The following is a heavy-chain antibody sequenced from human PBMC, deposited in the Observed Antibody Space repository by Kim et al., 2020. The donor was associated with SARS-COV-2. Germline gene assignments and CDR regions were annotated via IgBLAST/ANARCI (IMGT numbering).Heavy chain of an antibody. D-gene: IGHD3-10*01. J-gene: IGHJ4*02. CDR1: GFTFTKYW. CDR3: ARDPLLRGVETDS. V-gene: IGHV3-7*01. CDR2: INEDGSEK. Sequence: GALRLSCAASGFTFTKYWMSWVRQAPGKGLEWVASINEDGSEKYYVDSMKGQFTISRDNAKDSLYLQMNSLRAEDTAVYYCARDPLLRGVETDSWGQGTLVTVSS.